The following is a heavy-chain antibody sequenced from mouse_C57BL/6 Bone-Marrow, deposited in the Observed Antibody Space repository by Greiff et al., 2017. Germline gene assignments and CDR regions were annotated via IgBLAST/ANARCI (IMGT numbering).Heavy chain of an antibody. J-gene: IGHJ2*01. CDR3: ARWGTTTEYYFDY. CDR1: GYTFTNYW. Sequence: QVQLKQSGAELVRPGTSVKMSCKASGYTFTNYWIGWAKQRPGHGLEWIGDIYPGGGYTNYNEKFKGKATLTADKSSSTAYMQFSSLTSEDSAIYYCARWGTTTEYYFDYWGQGTTLTVSS. CDR2: IYPGGGYT. D-gene: IGHD2-14*01. V-gene: IGHV1-63*01.